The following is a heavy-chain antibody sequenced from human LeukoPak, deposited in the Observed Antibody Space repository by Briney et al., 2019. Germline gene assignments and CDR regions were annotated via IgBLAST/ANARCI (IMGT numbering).Heavy chain of an antibody. V-gene: IGHV4-39*01. D-gene: IGHD2-15*01. J-gene: IGHJ4*02. CDR1: GGSLSSSSYY. CDR2: IYYSGST. Sequence: PSETLSLTCTVSGGSLSSSSYYWGWIRQPPGKGLEWIGSIYYSGSTYYNPSLKSRVTISVDTSKNQFSLKLSSVTAADTAVYYCARRILYCSGGSCYSGVDYWGQGTLVTVSS. CDR3: ARRILYCSGGSCYSGVDY.